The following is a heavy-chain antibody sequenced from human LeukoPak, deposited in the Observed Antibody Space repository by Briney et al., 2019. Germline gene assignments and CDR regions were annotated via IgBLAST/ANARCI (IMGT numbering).Heavy chain of an antibody. V-gene: IGHV3-30*02. D-gene: IGHD3-3*01. Sequence: GGSLRLSCAASGFIFFNYGLTWVRQAPGKGLEWVAFIRHDESNIFYADSIKGRFTISRDNSNNTLYLQMNNLRTEDTAVYYCARDRHDFWSGYYVGYFDSGGQGILVTVSS. J-gene: IGHJ4*02. CDR2: IRHDESNI. CDR1: GFIFFNYG. CDR3: ARDRHDFWSGYYVGYFDS.